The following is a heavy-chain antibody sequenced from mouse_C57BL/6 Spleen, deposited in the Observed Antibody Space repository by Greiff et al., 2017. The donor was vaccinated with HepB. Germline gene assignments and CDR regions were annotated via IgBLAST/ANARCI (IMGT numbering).Heavy chain of an antibody. CDR3: ARNPLIYYGNYYAMDY. D-gene: IGHD2-1*01. V-gene: IGHV2-2*01. Sequence: QVQLKQSGPGLVQPSQSLSITCTVSGFSLTSYGVHWVRQSPGKGLEWLGVIWSGGSTDSNAAFISRLSISKDNSKSQVFFKMNSLQADDTAIYYCARNPLIYYGNYYAMDYWGQGTSVTVSS. CDR2: IWSGGST. CDR1: GFSLTSYG. J-gene: IGHJ4*01.